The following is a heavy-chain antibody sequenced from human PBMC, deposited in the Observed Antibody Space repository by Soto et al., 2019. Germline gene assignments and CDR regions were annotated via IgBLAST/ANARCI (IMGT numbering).Heavy chain of an antibody. CDR2: IYPGDSDT. Sequence: PHQISCKASGYNFTDDWIGWVRQMPGKGLEWMGIIYPGDSDTRYSPSLQGQVTISADKSVNTAYLQWSSLKASDTAMYYCARGPRRHYFDYCGQGTLVTGSS. J-gene: IGHJ4*02. CDR1: GYNFTDDW. CDR3: ARGPRRHYFDY. V-gene: IGHV5-51*01.